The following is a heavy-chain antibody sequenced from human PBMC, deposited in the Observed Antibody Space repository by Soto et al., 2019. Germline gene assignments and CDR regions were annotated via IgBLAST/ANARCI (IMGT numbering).Heavy chain of an antibody. V-gene: IGHV3-7*01. Sequence: EVQLVESGGGLVQPGGSLRLSCAASGFSFRSYWMTWVRQAPGKGLEWVANIKQDGSEKYYVDSVRGRFTISIDNAKNSLYLQMNSLTAEDTAVYYCTRDLISMVRGVNAIFYYAFDIWGQGTMVTVSS. CDR1: GFSFRSYW. J-gene: IGHJ3*02. CDR2: IKQDGSEK. CDR3: TRDLISMVRGVNAIFYYAFDI. D-gene: IGHD3-10*01.